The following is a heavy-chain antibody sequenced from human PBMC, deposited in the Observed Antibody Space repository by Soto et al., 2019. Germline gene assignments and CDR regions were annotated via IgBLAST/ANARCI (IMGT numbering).Heavy chain of an antibody. D-gene: IGHD3-10*01. CDR2: ISYDGSNK. V-gene: IGHV3-30*18. CDR1: GFTFSSYG. Sequence: QVQLVESGGDVVQPGRSLRLSCAASGFTFSSYGMHWVRQAPGKGLEWVAVISYDGSNKYYADSVKGRFTISRDNSKNTLYLQMNSLRAEDTAVYYCAKGGHLGSGNYYNPYYFDYWGRGTLVTVSS. J-gene: IGHJ4*02. CDR3: AKGGHLGSGNYYNPYYFDY.